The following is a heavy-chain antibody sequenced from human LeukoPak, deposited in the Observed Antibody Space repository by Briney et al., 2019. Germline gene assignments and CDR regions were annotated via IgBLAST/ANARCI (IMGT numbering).Heavy chain of an antibody. CDR1: GGTFSSYA. CDR3: ARNMLGMSSGYYRSYYYYYMDV. D-gene: IGHD3-22*01. J-gene: IGHJ6*03. V-gene: IGHV1-69*13. Sequence: SVKVSCKASGGTFSSYAISWVRQAPGQGLEWMGGIIPIFGTANYAQKFQGRVTITADESTSTAYMELSSLRSEDTAVYYCARNMLGMSSGYYRSYYYYYMDVWGKGTTVTISS. CDR2: IIPIFGTA.